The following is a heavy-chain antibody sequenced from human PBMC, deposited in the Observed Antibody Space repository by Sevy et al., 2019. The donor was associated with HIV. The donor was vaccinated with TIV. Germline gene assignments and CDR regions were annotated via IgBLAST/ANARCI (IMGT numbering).Heavy chain of an antibody. CDR1: GGSISSYY. Sequence: SETLSLTCTVSGGSISSYYWSWIRQPPGKGLEWIGYIYYSRSTNYNPSLKSRVTISLDTSKNQFSLKLSSVTAADTAVYYCAYYGSGGYYFDYWGQGTLVTVSS. CDR2: IYYSRST. D-gene: IGHD3-10*01. V-gene: IGHV4-59*01. J-gene: IGHJ4*02. CDR3: AYYGSGGYYFDY.